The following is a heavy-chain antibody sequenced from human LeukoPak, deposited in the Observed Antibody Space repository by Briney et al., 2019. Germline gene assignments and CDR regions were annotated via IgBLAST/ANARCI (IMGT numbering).Heavy chain of an antibody. CDR1: SGSISTSSYC. CDR3: ARHPSSAWHADY. Sequence: SETLSLTCTVSSGSISTSSYCWGWIRQPPGKGLEWIGSISYSGTTYYNPSLKSRVTISVDTSNNQFSLRLTSVTAADTAVYFCARHPSSAWHADYWGHGTLVTVFS. V-gene: IGHV4-39*01. D-gene: IGHD6-25*01. CDR2: ISYSGTT. J-gene: IGHJ4*01.